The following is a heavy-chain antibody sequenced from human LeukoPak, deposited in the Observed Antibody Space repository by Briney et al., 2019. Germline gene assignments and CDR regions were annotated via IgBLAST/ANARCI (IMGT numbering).Heavy chain of an antibody. CDR1: GGSISSYY. CDR3: ARGNDFWSGFRTYYFDY. CDR2: IYTSGST. Sequence: SETLSLTCTVSGGSISSYYWSWIRQPARKGLEWIGRIYTSGSTNYNPSLKSRVTMSVDTSKNQFSLKLSSVTAADTAVYYCARGNDFWSGFRTYYFDYWGQGTLVTVSS. J-gene: IGHJ4*02. D-gene: IGHD3-3*01. V-gene: IGHV4-4*07.